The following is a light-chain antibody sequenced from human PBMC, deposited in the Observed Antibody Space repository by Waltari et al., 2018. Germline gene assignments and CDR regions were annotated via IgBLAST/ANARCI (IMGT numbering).Light chain of an antibody. CDR2: EFY. CDR3: CSYGGPSTPYV. J-gene: IGLJ1*01. Sequence: HSALTQPASVSGSLGQSITISCTGTISDVGNYDIVSWYQQHPGRAPKLMIHEFYKRPSGISSRFSASKSGATASLTISGLRAEDEADYYCCSYGGPSTPYVFGTGTKVTVL. V-gene: IGLV2-23*02. CDR1: ISDVGNYDI.